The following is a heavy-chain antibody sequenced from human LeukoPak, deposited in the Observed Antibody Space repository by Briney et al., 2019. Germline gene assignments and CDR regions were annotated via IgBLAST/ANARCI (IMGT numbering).Heavy chain of an antibody. CDR2: IYYNGRT. CDR1: GGSISSSSYY. CDR3: ARLYYDSSGYYQICYFDY. Sequence: SETLSLTCTVSGGSISSSSYYWGWIRQPPGKGLEWIGSIYYNGRTYYNPSLKSRVTISVDTSKNQFSLNLSSVTAADTAVYYCARLYYDSSGYYQICYFDYWGQGTLVTVSS. D-gene: IGHD3-22*01. V-gene: IGHV4-39*01. J-gene: IGHJ4*02.